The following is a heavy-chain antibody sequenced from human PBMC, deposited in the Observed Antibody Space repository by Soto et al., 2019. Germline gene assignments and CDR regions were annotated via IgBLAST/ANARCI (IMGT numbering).Heavy chain of an antibody. CDR2: IYYSGST. Sequence: QVQLQESGPGLVKPSETLSLTCTVSGGSISSYYWSWIQQPPGKGLEWIGYIYYSGSTNYNPSLESRVTMSVDTSKNQFSLKLNSMTAADTAVYYCARHSYGSGTTYFDYWGQGTLVTVSS. D-gene: IGHD3-10*01. CDR3: ARHSYGSGTTYFDY. J-gene: IGHJ4*02. V-gene: IGHV4-59*08. CDR1: GGSISSYY.